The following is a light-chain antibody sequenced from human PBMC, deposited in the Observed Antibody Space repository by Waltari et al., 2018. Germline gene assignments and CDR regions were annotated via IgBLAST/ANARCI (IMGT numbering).Light chain of an antibody. Sequence: IVFTQSPVTLYLSPGERATLSCRASQSVSSIYLAWYQQKPGQAPRLLIYGASSRATGIPDRFSGSGSGTDFTLTISRLEPEDFAVYYCQQYGSSRWTFGQGTKVEIK. J-gene: IGKJ1*01. CDR2: GAS. CDR1: QSVSSIY. CDR3: QQYGSSRWT. V-gene: IGKV3-20*01.